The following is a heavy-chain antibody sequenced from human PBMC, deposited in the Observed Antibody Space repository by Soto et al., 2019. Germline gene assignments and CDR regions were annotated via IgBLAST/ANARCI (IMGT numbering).Heavy chain of an antibody. Sequence: YYWTWIRQPPGKGLEWIGNIYYSGSTKHNPSLKSRVTISADTSKNQFSLKLSYVTAADTAVYYCAREGCSGGSCYSGYNLGIDYWGQGTLVTVSS. J-gene: IGHJ4*02. CDR3: AREGCSGGSCYSGYNLGIDY. D-gene: IGHD2-15*01. CDR2: IYYSGST. CDR1: YY. V-gene: IGHV4-59*01.